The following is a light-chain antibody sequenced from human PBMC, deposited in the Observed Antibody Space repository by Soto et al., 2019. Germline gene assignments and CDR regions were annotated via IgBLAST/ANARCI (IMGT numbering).Light chain of an antibody. Sequence: DIQMTQSPSTLSASVGDRVTITCRASQSISSWLAWYQQKPGKAPKLLIYDASSLESGVPSRFIGSGSGTEFTLTISSLQPDDFATYYCQQYNSYSGWTFGQGTKVEIK. CDR2: DAS. CDR3: QQYNSYSGWT. J-gene: IGKJ1*01. CDR1: QSISSW. V-gene: IGKV1-5*01.